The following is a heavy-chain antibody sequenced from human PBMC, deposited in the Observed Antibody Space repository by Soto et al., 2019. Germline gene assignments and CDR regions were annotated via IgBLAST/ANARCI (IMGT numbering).Heavy chain of an antibody. V-gene: IGHV1-69*13. CDR1: GGTFSSYA. CDR2: IIPIFGTA. CDR3: AVGPAFLVGATARDLGMDV. Sequence: ASVKVSCKASGGTFSSYAISWVRQAPGQGLEWMGGIIPIFGTANYAQKFQGRVTITADESTSTAYMELSSLRSEDTAVYYCAVGPAFLVGATARDLGMDVWGQGTTVTVSS. D-gene: IGHD1-26*01. J-gene: IGHJ6*02.